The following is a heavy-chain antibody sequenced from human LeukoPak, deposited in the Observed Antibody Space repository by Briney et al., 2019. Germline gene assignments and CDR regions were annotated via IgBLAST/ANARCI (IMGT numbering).Heavy chain of an antibody. D-gene: IGHD1-1*01. J-gene: IGHJ3*02. CDR3: ASGERSAFDI. CDR1: VASISSSRYY. CDR2: IYYSGTT. Sequence: PSETLSLTCTVSVASISSSRYYWGWIRQPPGKGLEWIGSIYYSGTTYYNPSLKSRVIISVDTSKNQFSLKLTSVTAADTAVYYCASGERSAFDIWGQGTLVTVSS. V-gene: IGHV4-39*07.